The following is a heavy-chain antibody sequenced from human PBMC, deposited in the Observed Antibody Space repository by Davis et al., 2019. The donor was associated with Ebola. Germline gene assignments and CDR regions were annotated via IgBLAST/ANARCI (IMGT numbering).Heavy chain of an antibody. CDR2: VSASGDIT. J-gene: IGHJ4*02. CDR1: GFSFSYYA. V-gene: IGHV3-23*01. Sequence: PGGSLRLSCAASGFSFSYYAMTWVRQAPGKGLDWVSYVSASGDITYCADSVKGRFTISRDNSKNTLSLQMNSLRAEDTAVYYCARGGETRLEYWGQGTLVTVSS. D-gene: IGHD3-16*01. CDR3: ARGGETRLEY.